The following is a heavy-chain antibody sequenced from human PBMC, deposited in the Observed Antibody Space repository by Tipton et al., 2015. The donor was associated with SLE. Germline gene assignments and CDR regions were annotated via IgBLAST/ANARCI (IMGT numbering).Heavy chain of an antibody. V-gene: IGHV3-33*01. Sequence: SLRLSCAASGFTFSTHAMHWVRQAPGKGLEWVAVIWNDGVTKYNEDSVKGRFNISRDNSKNTLYLQMHSLRAEDTAVYYCARDDIRGRFDFWGQGTLATVSS. J-gene: IGHJ4*02. D-gene: IGHD3/OR15-3a*01. CDR1: GFTFSTHA. CDR2: IWNDGVTK. CDR3: ARDDIRGRFDF.